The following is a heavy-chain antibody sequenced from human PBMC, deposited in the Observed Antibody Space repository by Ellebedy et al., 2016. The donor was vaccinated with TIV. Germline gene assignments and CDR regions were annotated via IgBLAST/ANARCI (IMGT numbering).Heavy chain of an antibody. D-gene: IGHD3-16*02. Sequence: SETLSLTXTVSGGSISSSSYYWGWIRQPPGKGLEWIGSIYYSGSTYYNPSLKSRVTISVDTSKNQFSLKLSSVTAADTAVYYCARSLTSYRRSFDYWGQGTLVTVSS. J-gene: IGHJ4*02. CDR3: ARSLTSYRRSFDY. V-gene: IGHV4-39*01. CDR2: IYYSGST. CDR1: GGSISSSSYY.